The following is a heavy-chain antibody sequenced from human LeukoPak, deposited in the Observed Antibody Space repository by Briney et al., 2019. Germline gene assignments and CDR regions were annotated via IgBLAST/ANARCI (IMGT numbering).Heavy chain of an antibody. CDR3: ARRVTGYFGTRPFDY. CDR2: IYSSGST. Sequence: PSETLSLACSVSGVSISSGSNYWGWIRQPPGKTLEWIGSIYSSGSTYYNPSLKSRVTISVDTSKNQFSLKLSSVTAADTAVYYCARRVTGYFGTRPFDYWGQGTLVTVSS. J-gene: IGHJ4*02. V-gene: IGHV4-39*01. CDR1: GVSISSGSNY. D-gene: IGHD3-9*01.